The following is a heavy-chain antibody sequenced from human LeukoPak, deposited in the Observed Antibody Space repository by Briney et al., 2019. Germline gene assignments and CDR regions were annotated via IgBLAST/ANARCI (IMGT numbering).Heavy chain of an antibody. J-gene: IGHJ4*02. D-gene: IGHD6-13*01. CDR3: ASRPSIAAAGPDY. V-gene: IGHV4-38-2*01. CDR1: GYSISSGYY. CDR2: VYHSGST. Sequence: PSETLSLTXAVSGYSISSGYYWGWIRQPPGKGLEWIGSVYHSGSTYYNPSLKSRVTISVDTSKNQFSLKLSSVTAADTAVYYCASRPSIAAAGPDYWGQGTLVTVSS.